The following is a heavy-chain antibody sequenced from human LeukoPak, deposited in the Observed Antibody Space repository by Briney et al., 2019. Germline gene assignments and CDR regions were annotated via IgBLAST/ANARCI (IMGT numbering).Heavy chain of an antibody. CDR2: ISSSSSYI. CDR1: GFTLSSYS. V-gene: IGHV3-21*01. D-gene: IGHD5-18*01. J-gene: IGHJ4*02. CDR3: ARDPTMVTGHY. Sequence: GGSLRLSCAASGFTLSSYSMNWVRQAPGKGLEWVSSISSSSSYIYYADSVKGRFTISRDNAKNSLYLQMNSLRAEDTAVYYCARDPTMVTGHYWGQGTLVTVSS.